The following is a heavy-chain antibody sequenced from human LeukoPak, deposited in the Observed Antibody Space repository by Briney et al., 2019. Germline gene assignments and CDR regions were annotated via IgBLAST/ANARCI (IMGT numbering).Heavy chain of an antibody. CDR3: ARNGRYQLLNWFDP. Sequence: ASVKVTCKASGYTFTGYYMHWVRQAPGQGLEWMGRINPNSGGTNYAQKFQGRVTMTRDTSISTAYMELSRLRSDDTAVYYCARNGRYQLLNWFDPWGQGTLVTVSS. D-gene: IGHD2-2*01. CDR2: INPNSGGT. CDR1: GYTFTGYY. V-gene: IGHV1-2*06. J-gene: IGHJ5*02.